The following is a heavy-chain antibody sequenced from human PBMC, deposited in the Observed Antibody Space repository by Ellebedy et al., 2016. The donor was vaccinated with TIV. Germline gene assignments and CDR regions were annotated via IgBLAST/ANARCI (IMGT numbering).Heavy chain of an antibody. CDR1: GFTFRNYW. J-gene: IGHJ4*02. Sequence: ESLKISCAASGFTFRNYWMHWVRQAPGKGLVWVSNINNDGSSTIYADSVKGRFTISRDNAKNTLYLQMNSLTVEDTAVYYCARGSDGQDYWGQGTLVTVSS. CDR3: ARGSDGQDY. V-gene: IGHV3-74*01. CDR2: INNDGSST. D-gene: IGHD2-8*01.